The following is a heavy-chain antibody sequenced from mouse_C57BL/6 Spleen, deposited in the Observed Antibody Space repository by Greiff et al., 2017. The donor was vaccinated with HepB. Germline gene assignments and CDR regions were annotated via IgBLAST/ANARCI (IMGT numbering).Heavy chain of an antibody. CDR1: GFSLTSYA. V-gene: IGHV2-9-1*01. CDR3: ARNSGYDYYVAMDY. Sequence: VKLQESGPGLVAPSQSLSITCTVSGFSLTSYAISWVRQPPGKGLEWLGVIWTGGGTNYNSALKSRLSISKDNSKSQVFLKMNSLQTDDTARYYCARNSGYDYYVAMDYWGQGTSVTVSS. J-gene: IGHJ4*01. CDR2: IWTGGGT. D-gene: IGHD1-1*01.